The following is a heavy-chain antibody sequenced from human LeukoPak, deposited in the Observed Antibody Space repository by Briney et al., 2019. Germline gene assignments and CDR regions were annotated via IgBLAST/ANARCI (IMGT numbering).Heavy chain of an antibody. CDR3: ARGLHSSSWPRNDY. CDR2: ISAYNGNT. J-gene: IGHJ4*02. D-gene: IGHD6-13*01. Sequence: ASVEVSCKASGYSFTSNVISWVRQAPGQGLEWMGWISAYNGNTNYAQKLQGRVTMTTDTSTSTAYMELRSLRSDDTAVYYCARGLHSSSWPRNDYWGQGTLVTVSS. V-gene: IGHV1-18*01. CDR1: GYSFTSNV.